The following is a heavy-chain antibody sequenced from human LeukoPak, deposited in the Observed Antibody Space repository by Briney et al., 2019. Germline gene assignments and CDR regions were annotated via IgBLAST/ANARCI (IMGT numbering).Heavy chain of an antibody. V-gene: IGHV3-23*01. Sequence: PGGSLRLSCAGSGFTFSSYWMSWIRQAPGKGLEWVSSISRSGESTFYADSVRGRFTISRDNSKNTVSLQMESLRAEDTALYYCAKDYAVGSIDYWGQGTLVTVSS. J-gene: IGHJ4*02. CDR1: GFTFSSYW. CDR3: AKDYAVGSIDY. D-gene: IGHD3-16*01. CDR2: ISRSGEST.